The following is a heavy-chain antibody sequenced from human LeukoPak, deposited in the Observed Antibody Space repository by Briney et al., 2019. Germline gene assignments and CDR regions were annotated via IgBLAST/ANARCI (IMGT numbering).Heavy chain of an antibody. CDR1: GFTLSDHY. Sequence: PGGSLRLSCAASGFTLSDHYMDWVRQAPGKGLEWVSYISSSGSTIYYADSVKGRFTISRDNAKNSLYLQMNSLRAEDTAVYYCARDRGYYDSSGYYYWGQGTLVTVSS. D-gene: IGHD3-22*01. V-gene: IGHV3-11*04. CDR3: ARDRGYYDSSGYYY. CDR2: ISSSGSTI. J-gene: IGHJ4*02.